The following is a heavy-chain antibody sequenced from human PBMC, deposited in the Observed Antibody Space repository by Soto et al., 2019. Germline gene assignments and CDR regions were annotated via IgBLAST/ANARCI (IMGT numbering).Heavy chain of an antibody. V-gene: IGHV4-31*03. Sequence: SETLSLTCTVSGGSISSGGYYWSWIRQHPGKGLEWIGYIYYSGSTYYNPSLKSRVTISVDTSKNQFSLKLSSVTAADTAVYYCARGDYYDGMPFDYWGQGTLVTVSS. CDR3: ARGDYYDGMPFDY. D-gene: IGHD3-22*01. J-gene: IGHJ4*02. CDR1: GGSISSGGYY. CDR2: IYYSGST.